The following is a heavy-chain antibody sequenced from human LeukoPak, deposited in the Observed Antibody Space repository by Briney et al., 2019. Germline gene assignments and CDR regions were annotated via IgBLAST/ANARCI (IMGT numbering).Heavy chain of an antibody. J-gene: IGHJ5*02. CDR2: INHSGST. CDR3: ARRPRYCSGGSCCLFDP. CDR1: GGSFSGYY. Sequence: SETLSLTCAVYGGSFSGYYWSWIRQPPGKGLEWIGEINHSGSTNYNPSLKSRVTISVDTSKNQFSLKLSPVTAADTAVYYCARRPRYCSGGSCCLFDPWGQGTLVTVSS. V-gene: IGHV4-34*01. D-gene: IGHD2-15*01.